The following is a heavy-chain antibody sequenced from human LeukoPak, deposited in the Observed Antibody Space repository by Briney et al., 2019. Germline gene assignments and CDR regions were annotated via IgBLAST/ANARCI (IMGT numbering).Heavy chain of an antibody. J-gene: IGHJ4*02. CDR1: GGSSSGYY. Sequence: PSETLSLTCAVYGGSSSGYYWSWIRQPPGKGLEWIGEINHSGSTNYNPSLKSRVTISVDTSKNQFSLKLSSVTAADTAVYYCARGRRTGTTHFDYWGQGTLVTVSS. D-gene: IGHD1-1*01. CDR2: INHSGST. CDR3: ARGRRTGTTHFDY. V-gene: IGHV4-34*01.